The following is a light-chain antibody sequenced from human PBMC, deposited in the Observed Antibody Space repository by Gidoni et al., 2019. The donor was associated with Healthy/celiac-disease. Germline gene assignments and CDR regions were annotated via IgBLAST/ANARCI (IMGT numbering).Light chain of an antibody. Sequence: DIVMTHDPDSMPVSLSERAPINCKSSQSVLYSSNNKNYLAWYQQKPGQPPKLLIYCASTRESGVPARFSGSGSGTDFTLTISCLQAEDVAVYYCQQYYSTPPTFGGGTKVEIK. CDR3: QQYYSTPPT. V-gene: IGKV4-1*01. J-gene: IGKJ4*01. CDR2: CAS. CDR1: QSVLYSSNNKNY.